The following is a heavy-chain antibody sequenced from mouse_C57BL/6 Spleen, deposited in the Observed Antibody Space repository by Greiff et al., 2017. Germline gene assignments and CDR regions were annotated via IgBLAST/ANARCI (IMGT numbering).Heavy chain of an antibody. D-gene: IGHD1-1*01. CDR2: ICGGGST. CDR3: ANHDYGTPFAY. CDR1: GFSLTSYG. Sequence: VQGVESGPGLVAPSQSLSITCTVSGFSLTSYGVDWVRQPPGKGLEWLGVICGGGSTNYNSALMSRLSISKDNSKSQVILKMNRLHTDDTAMYYCANHDYGTPFAYWGQGTLVAVSA. V-gene: IGHV2-9*01. J-gene: IGHJ3*01.